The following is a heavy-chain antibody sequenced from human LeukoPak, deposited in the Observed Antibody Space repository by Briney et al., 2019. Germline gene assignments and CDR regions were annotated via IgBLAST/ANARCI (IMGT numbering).Heavy chain of an antibody. CDR1: GFTVSSNY. CDR2: IGSSGSTV. Sequence: NPGGSLRLSCVVSGFTVSSNYMSWVRQAPGKGLEWVSYIGSSGSTVYYADSVKGRFTISRDNAKNSLYMQMESLRDEDTAIYYCARDTLEYSNSPDALDIWGQGTMVTVSS. J-gene: IGHJ3*02. D-gene: IGHD4-23*01. CDR3: ARDTLEYSNSPDALDI. V-gene: IGHV3-11*04.